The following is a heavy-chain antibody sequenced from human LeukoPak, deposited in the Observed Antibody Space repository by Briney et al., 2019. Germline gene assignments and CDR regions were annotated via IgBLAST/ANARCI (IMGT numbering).Heavy chain of an antibody. CDR1: GGSFSGYY. CDR2: INHSGST. V-gene: IGHV4-34*01. D-gene: IGHD2-15*01. Sequence: SETLSLTCAVYGGSFSGYYWSWIRQPPGKGLEWIGEINHSGSTNYNPSLKSRVTISVDTSKNQFSLKLSSVTAADTAVYYCARGQAPTYCSGGSCPRGPVYFQHWGQGTLVTVSS. CDR3: ARGQAPTYCSGGSCPRGPVYFQH. J-gene: IGHJ1*01.